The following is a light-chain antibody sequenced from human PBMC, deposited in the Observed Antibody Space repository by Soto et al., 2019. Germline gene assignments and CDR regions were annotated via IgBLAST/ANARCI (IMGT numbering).Light chain of an antibody. V-gene: IGKV1-5*01. J-gene: IGKJ1*01. CDR2: DAS. CDR1: QCIXSS. Sequence: EIPMTKCPSPLSASVGDRVTITCRAGQCIXSSFNWYKGRPGKAPTVLXYDASSLQRGVPSRLSGSGSGTKFTLTIASLQPDYFSTYYCQQYDSVPGTFGPGTKVDIK. CDR3: QQYDSVPGT.